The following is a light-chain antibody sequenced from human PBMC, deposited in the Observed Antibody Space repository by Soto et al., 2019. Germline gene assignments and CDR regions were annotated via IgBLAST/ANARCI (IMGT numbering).Light chain of an antibody. J-gene: IGKJ4*01. Sequence: DIQMTQSPSSLSASVGDRVTITCQSRQDIKNYLNWYQQKSGKAPKLLIYDASDLETGVPSRFSGSGSGTDFTFTINSLQTEDIETYYWQQYDNLPLTFGGGTKVEIK. CDR3: QQYDNLPLT. CDR2: DAS. V-gene: IGKV1-33*01. CDR1: QDIKNY.